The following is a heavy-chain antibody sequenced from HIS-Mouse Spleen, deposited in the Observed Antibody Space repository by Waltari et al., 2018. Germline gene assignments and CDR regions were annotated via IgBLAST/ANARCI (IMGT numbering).Heavy chain of an antibody. CDR1: GGSISSSRYY. D-gene: IGHD1-26*01. CDR2: IYYSGRT. CDR3: ARDRELYFDY. J-gene: IGHJ4*02. V-gene: IGHV4-39*07. Sequence: QLQLQESGPGLVKPSETLSLPCTVPGGSISSSRYYWGRIRQPPGKGLEWIGSIYYSGRTYYNPSLKSRVTISVDTSKNQFSLKLSSVTAADTAVYYCARDRELYFDYWGQGTLVTVSS.